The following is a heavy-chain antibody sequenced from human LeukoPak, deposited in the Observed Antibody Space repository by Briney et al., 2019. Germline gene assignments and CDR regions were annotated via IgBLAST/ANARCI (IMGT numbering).Heavy chain of an antibody. J-gene: IGHJ4*02. CDR2: INPNSGGT. Sequence: VASVKVSCKASGGTFSGYYMHWVRQAPGQGLEWMGWINPNSGGTNYAQKLQGRVTMTADTSTSTAYMEMRSLRSDDTAVYYCARDPGQYYDILTGYYTPYYFDYWGQGTLVTVSS. CDR3: ARDPGQYYDILTGYYTPYYFDY. V-gene: IGHV1-2*02. CDR1: GGTFSGYY. D-gene: IGHD3-9*01.